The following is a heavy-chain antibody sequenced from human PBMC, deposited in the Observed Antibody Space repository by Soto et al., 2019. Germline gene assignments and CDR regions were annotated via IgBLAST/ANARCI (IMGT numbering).Heavy chain of an antibody. D-gene: IGHD3-10*01. CDR3: ARGVRGHYGFDV. V-gene: IGHV3-74*01. Sequence: EVQLVESGGGLVQPGGSLRLSCAASGFTFSDYWIHWVRQAPGKGLVWVSRIKFDGSSANYADSVKGRFTISRDNARDTVYLQMNSLIAEDTAVYYCARGVRGHYGFDVWGQGTMVTVSS. CDR2: IKFDGSSA. CDR1: GFTFSDYW. J-gene: IGHJ3*01.